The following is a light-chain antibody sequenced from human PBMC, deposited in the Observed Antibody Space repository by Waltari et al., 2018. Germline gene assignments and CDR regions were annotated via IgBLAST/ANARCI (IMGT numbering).Light chain of an antibody. J-gene: IGKJ5*01. CDR1: QSVSSY. V-gene: IGKV3-11*01. CDR2: DAS. Sequence: EIVLTQSQATLSLSPGERATLSCRASQSVSSYLAWYQQKPGRAPRLLIYDASSRATGIPARFSGSGSGTDFTLTISSLEPEDFAVYYCQQRSNWPITFGQGTRLEIK. CDR3: QQRSNWPIT.